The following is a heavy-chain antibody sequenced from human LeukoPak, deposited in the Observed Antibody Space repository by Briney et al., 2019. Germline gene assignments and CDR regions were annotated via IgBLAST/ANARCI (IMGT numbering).Heavy chain of an antibody. J-gene: IGHJ4*02. CDR2: IKQDGGQI. V-gene: IGHV3-7*01. CDR1: EFTFSSYW. Sequence: GGSLRLSCAASEFTFSSYWVSWVRQAPGKGLEWVANIKQDGGQIYYLESVKGRFTVSRDNAKNSLYLQMNSLRAEDTAVYYCARLGARQMLEYWGQGTLVTVSS. CDR3: ARLGARQMLEY. D-gene: IGHD4-17*01.